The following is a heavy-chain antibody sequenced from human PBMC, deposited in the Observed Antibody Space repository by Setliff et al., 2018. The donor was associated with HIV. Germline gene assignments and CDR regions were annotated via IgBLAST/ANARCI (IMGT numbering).Heavy chain of an antibody. D-gene: IGHD1-26*01. J-gene: IGHJ4*02. CDR3: ATLSWGLPRGFDN. Sequence: ASVKVSCKVSGKTLIEVSLHWVRQAPGKGLEWVGGFEPEEGETIYAQKFQGRVTMTEATSTDTAYMELSSLRSEDTAVYYCATLSWGLPRGFDNWGPGTLVTVSS. CDR1: GKTLIEVS. V-gene: IGHV1-24*01. CDR2: FEPEEGET.